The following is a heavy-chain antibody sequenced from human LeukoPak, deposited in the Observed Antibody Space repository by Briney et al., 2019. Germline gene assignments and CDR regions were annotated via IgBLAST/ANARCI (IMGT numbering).Heavy chain of an antibody. Sequence: ASVKVSCKASGYTFTCYYMHWVRQAPGQGLGRMGLIYPNSGATKYAQKFQGRVTMTRDTSISTAYMELSGLRSDDTAVYYCGTLLSNGPFDYWGQGSLVTVSS. J-gene: IGHJ4*02. V-gene: IGHV1-2*02. CDR3: GTLLSNGPFDY. CDR1: GYTFTCYY. CDR2: IYPNSGAT.